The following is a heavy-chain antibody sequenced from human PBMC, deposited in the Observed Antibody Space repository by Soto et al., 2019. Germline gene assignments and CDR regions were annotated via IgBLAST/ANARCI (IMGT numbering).Heavy chain of an antibody. D-gene: IGHD6-19*01. Sequence: ASVKVSCKASGYTFTGYYMHWVRQAPGQGLEWMGWINPNSGGTNYAQKFQGRVTMTRDTSISTAYMELSRLRSDDTAVYYCARGSSGWNWYYFDSWGQGTLVTVSS. V-gene: IGHV1-2*02. CDR3: ARGSSGWNWYYFDS. CDR1: GYTFTGYY. J-gene: IGHJ4*02. CDR2: INPNSGGT.